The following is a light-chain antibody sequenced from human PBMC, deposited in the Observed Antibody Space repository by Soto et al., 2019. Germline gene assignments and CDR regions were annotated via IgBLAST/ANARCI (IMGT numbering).Light chain of an antibody. Sequence: ETVLTQSPATLSLSPGERATLSCKASQSVITYLAWHQQKPGQAPRLLINDASNRATGIPDRFSGSGSRTVFTLTISSLEPEDSAVYFCQQRSTWPGTFGQGTKLEIK. V-gene: IGKV3-11*01. CDR1: QSVITY. J-gene: IGKJ2*01. CDR2: DAS. CDR3: QQRSTWPGT.